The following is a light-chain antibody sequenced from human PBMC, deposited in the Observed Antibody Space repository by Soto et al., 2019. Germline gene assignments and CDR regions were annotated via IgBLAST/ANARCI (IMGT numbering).Light chain of an antibody. Sequence: QSALTQPPSVSGSPGQSVTISCTGTSSDVGSYNRVSWYQQPPGTAPKVMIYDVSNRPSGVPDRFSGSKSGNTASLTISGLQAEDESDYYCNSYTSSSTYVFATGTKLTVL. CDR2: DVS. CDR1: SSDVGSYNR. J-gene: IGLJ1*01. V-gene: IGLV2-18*02. CDR3: NSYTSSSTYV.